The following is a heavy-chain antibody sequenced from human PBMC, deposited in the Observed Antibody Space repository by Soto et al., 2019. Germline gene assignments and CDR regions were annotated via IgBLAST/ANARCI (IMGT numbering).Heavy chain of an antibody. CDR1: GNTFASHG. CDR2: ISGFNGQT. CDR3: ARVDPRGVAVVRDY. V-gene: IGHV1-18*01. J-gene: IGHJ4*02. Sequence: QVQLVQSGPEVKKPGASVKVSCKASGNTFASHGFSWVRQAPGQGLEWMGWISGFNGQTNYALKFQGRVTLTTDTSTSTAYMELRSLSSDDTVVYFCARVDPRGVAVVRDYWGQGKLVTVSS. D-gene: IGHD3-10*01.